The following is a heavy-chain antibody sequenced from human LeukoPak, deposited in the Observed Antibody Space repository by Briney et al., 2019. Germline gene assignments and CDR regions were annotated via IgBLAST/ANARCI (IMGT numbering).Heavy chain of an antibody. V-gene: IGHV4-59*12. Sequence: PSETLSLTCTVSGDSISSYYWSWIRQPPGKGLEWIGNIFYSGSPNYNPSPKSRVTTSFDTSKNQFSLKLSFVTAADTAVYYCARVGHIVAAGTYDYRGQGTLVTVSS. CDR2: IFYSGSP. J-gene: IGHJ4*02. CDR3: ARVGHIVAAGTYDY. D-gene: IGHD6-13*01. CDR1: GDSISSYY.